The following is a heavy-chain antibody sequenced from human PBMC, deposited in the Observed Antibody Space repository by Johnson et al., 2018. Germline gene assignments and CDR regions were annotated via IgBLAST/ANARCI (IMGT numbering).Heavy chain of an antibody. D-gene: IGHD5-18*01. CDR3: ARARSWGIQLYYYYYGMDV. V-gene: IGHV3-33*01. CDR2: IWYDGSNK. J-gene: IGHJ6*02. Sequence: EQLLESGGGVVQPRRTLRLSCAASGFTFSSYGMHWVRQAPGKGLAWVAVIWYDGSNKYYADSVQGRFTISRDNSKNTLYLQMNSLRAEDTAVYYWARARSWGIQLYYYYYGMDVWGQGTTVTVSS. CDR1: GFTFSSYG.